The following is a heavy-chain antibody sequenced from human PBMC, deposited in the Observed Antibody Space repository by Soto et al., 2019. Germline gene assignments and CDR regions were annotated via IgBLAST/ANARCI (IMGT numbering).Heavy chain of an antibody. CDR3: ARGSSYGSYWYFDL. V-gene: IGHV1-18*04. J-gene: IGHJ2*01. Sequence: QLQLVQSVAEVKNPGASVRVSCKASGFSFSTYGITWVRQAPGQGLEWMGWITASNGNTHYAQNLQGRVTMTTDTSTSTAYMELWRLSSDDTAVYYCARGSSYGSYWYFDLWGRGSLVTVSS. CDR2: ITASNGNT. CDR1: GFSFSTYG. D-gene: IGHD3-16*01.